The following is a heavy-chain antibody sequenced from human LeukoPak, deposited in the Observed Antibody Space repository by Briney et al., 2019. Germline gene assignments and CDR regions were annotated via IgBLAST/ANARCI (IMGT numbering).Heavy chain of an antibody. CDR3: ATNPYFDY. Sequence: GGSLRLSCAASGFTFSSYAMSWVRQAPGKGLEWVSAISDRGSSAYYADSVKGRFAISRDNSESTLYLQMNSLRAEDTAVYYCATNPYFDYWGQGTLVTVSS. V-gene: IGHV3-23*01. J-gene: IGHJ4*02. CDR2: ISDRGSSA. D-gene: IGHD1-14*01. CDR1: GFTFSSYA.